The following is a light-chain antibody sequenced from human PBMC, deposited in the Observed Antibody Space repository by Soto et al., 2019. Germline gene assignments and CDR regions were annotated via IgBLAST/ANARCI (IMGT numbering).Light chain of an antibody. CDR1: QSISFW. V-gene: IGKV1-5*01. Sequence: DIQMTQSPSTLSASVGDRATITCRASQSISFWLAWYQQKPGKAPKLLIYDASTLESGVPARFSGSGSGTEFTLTIRSLQPDDFATYYCQQYHNYPYAFGQGTKLEIK. J-gene: IGKJ2*01. CDR3: QQYHNYPYA. CDR2: DAS.